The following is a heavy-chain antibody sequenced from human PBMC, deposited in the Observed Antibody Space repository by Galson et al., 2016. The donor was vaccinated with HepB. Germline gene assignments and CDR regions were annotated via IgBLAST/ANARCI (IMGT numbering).Heavy chain of an antibody. D-gene: IGHD1-1*01. J-gene: IGHJ4*02. CDR3: ARAWGLNENFYFDY. CDR2: TYYRSKYYN. CDR1: GDSVSSNIAA. Sequence: CAISGDSVSSNIAAWNWIRQSPSRGLEWLGRTYYRSKYYNDYAVSVKGRISINPDTSKNQFSLQLNSVTPEATAVYYCARAWGLNENFYFDYWGQGTLVTVSS. V-gene: IGHV6-1*01.